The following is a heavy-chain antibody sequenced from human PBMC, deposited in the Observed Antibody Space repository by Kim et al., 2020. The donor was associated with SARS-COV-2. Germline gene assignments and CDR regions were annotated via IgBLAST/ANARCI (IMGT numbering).Heavy chain of an antibody. J-gene: IGHJ6*02. CDR2: ISYDGSNK. CDR3: AKDRLRLGELSLYRYYYYGMDV. Sequence: GGSLRLSCAASGFTFSSYGMHWVRQAPGKGLEWVAVISYDGSNKYYADSVKGRFTISRDNSKNTLYLQMNSLRAEDTAVYYCAKDRLRLGELSLYRYYYYGMDVWGQGTTVTVSS. D-gene: IGHD3-16*02. V-gene: IGHV3-30*18. CDR1: GFTFSSYG.